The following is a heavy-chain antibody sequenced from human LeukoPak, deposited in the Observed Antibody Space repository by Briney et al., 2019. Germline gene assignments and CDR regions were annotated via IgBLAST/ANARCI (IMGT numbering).Heavy chain of an antibody. J-gene: IGHJ6*03. CDR1: GFTITSYA. CDR3: ARGQRLNIVVVPAAKIFYYYYYMDV. D-gene: IGHD2-2*01. V-gene: IGHV1-8*01. Sequence: ASVKVSCKASGFTITSYATNWVRHATGQGLEWMGWMNPNRGNTVYAKTLQGKVTMTRNTSLSTAYMELSSLRSEDTAVYYCARGQRLNIVVVPAAKIFYYYYYMDVWGKGTTVTISS. CDR2: MNPNRGNT.